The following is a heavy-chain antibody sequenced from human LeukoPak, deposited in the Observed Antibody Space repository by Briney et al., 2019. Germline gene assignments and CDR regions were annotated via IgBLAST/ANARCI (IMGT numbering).Heavy chain of an antibody. CDR2: INHSGST. D-gene: IGHD6-13*01. J-gene: IGHJ2*01. Sequence: PSETLSLTCTVSGGSISSSSYSWGVIRQPPGKGLEWIGEINHSGSTNYNPSLKSRVTISVDTSKNQFSLKLSSVTAADTAVYYCARRGSSWYKISHWYFDLWGRGTLVTVSS. CDR3: ARRGSSWYKISHWYFDL. CDR1: GGSISSSSYS. V-gene: IGHV4-39*07.